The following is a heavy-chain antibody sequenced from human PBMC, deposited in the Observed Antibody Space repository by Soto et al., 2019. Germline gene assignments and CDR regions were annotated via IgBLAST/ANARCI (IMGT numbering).Heavy chain of an antibody. V-gene: IGHV1-24*01. D-gene: IGHD6-19*01. CDR3: ATVPLYRIEVAGTEGWDY. CDR1: GYSLTELS. CDR2: FDPEDGET. Sequence: XSVKVSCNVSGYSLTELSMHWVRQAPGKGLEWMGGFDPEDGETIYAQKFQGRVTMTEDTSTDTAYMELSSLRSEDTAVYYCATVPLYRIEVAGTEGWDYWGQGTLVTVSS. J-gene: IGHJ4*02.